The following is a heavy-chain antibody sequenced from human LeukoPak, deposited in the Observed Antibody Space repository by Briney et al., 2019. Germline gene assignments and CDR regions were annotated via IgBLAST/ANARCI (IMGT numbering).Heavy chain of an antibody. Sequence: GGSLRLSCAASGFTFSSYWMHWVRQAPGKGLVWVSRINSDGGSTSYADSVKGRFTISRDNAKNTLYLQMNSLRAEDTAVYYCARDRPTYYDFWSGGDDAFDIWGQGTMVTVSS. CDR3: ARDRPTYYDFWSGGDDAFDI. CDR2: INSDGGST. V-gene: IGHV3-74*01. J-gene: IGHJ3*02. D-gene: IGHD3-3*01. CDR1: GFTFSSYW.